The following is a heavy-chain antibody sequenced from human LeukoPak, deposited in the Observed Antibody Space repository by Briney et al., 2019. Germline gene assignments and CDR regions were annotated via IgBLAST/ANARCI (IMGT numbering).Heavy chain of an antibody. V-gene: IGHV3-48*02. Sequence: GGSLRLSCAASGFTFSGSAMSWVRQAPGEGLEWVSYVNSGSSYMYYPDSVKGRFTISRDNAKNSLYLQMDSLRDEDTAVYYCAREDDDWGPNTFDVWGQGTVVTVSS. CDR3: AREDDDWGPNTFDV. J-gene: IGHJ3*01. CDR1: GFTFSGSA. D-gene: IGHD7-27*01. CDR2: VNSGSSYM.